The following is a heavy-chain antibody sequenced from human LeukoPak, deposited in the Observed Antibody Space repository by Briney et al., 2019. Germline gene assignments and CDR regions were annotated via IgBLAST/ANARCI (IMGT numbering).Heavy chain of an antibody. J-gene: IGHJ4*02. CDR3: LGGVAADY. D-gene: IGHD3-16*01. CDR1: RFTFSYYW. Sequence: GGSLRLSCAASRFTFSYYWMTWVRQAPGKGVEWVANVKQDASDKHYADSVKGRFTISRDNAKNSLYLQMNSLRVEDTAVYYCLGGVAADYWGRGTLVTVSS. CDR2: VKQDASDK. V-gene: IGHV3-7*01.